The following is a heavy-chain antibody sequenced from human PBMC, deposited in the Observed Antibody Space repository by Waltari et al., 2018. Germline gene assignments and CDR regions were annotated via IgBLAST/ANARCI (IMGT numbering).Heavy chain of an antibody. D-gene: IGHD3-3*01. J-gene: IGHJ3*02. V-gene: IGHV1-3*03. CDR2: INAGNGNT. Sequence: QVQLVQSGAEVKKPGASVKVSCKASGYTFTSYAMHWVRQAPGQRLEWMGWINAGNGNTKYSQEFQGRVTITRDTSASTAYMELSSLRSEDMAVYYCARAALQFTIFGVEGAFDIWGQGTMVTVSS. CDR3: ARAALQFTIFGVEGAFDI. CDR1: GYTFTSYA.